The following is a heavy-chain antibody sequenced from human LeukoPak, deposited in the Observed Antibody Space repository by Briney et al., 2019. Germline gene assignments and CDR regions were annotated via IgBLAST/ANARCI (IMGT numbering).Heavy chain of an antibody. CDR1: GGSISRGSCC. CDR3: ARVPGSSCGGDCYFDY. J-gene: IGHJ4*02. V-gene: IGHV4-61*02. Sequence: SQTLSLTCTVSGGSISRGSCCWSWNRPPAGLELEWIVRIYTSGSTNYNPSLKSRITISVDKSNNQFSLKLTSVTAADTAVYYCARVPGSSCGGDCYFDYWGQGTQVPVSS. CDR2: IYTSGST. D-gene: IGHD2-21*02.